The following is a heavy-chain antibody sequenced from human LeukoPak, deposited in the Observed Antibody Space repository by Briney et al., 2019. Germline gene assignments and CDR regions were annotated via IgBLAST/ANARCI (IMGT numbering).Heavy chain of an antibody. J-gene: IGHJ4*02. CDR2: INPNSGGT. V-gene: IGHV1-2*02. CDR3: ARDPAGIAAAGSGPNFDY. D-gene: IGHD6-13*01. Sequence: ASVKVSCKASGYTFTGYYMHWVRQAPGQGLEWMGWINPNSGGTNYAQKLQGRVTMTTDTSTSTAYMELRSLRSDDTAVYYCARDPAGIAAAGSGPNFDYWGQGTLVTVSS. CDR1: GYTFTGYY.